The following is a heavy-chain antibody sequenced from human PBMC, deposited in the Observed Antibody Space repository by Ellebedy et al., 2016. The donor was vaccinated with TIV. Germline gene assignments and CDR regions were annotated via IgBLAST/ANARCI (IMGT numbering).Heavy chain of an antibody. V-gene: IGHV3-30*04. Sequence: GESLKISCAGSGFAFRVSSMHWVRQAPARGLEGVAFIDYDACNENFVESVKGRFTISRDNPKNTVSLQISSLRVEDTAVYYCARALRSGYDAFDLWGQGTAVTVSS. CDR1: GFAFRVSS. J-gene: IGHJ3*01. CDR2: IDYDACNE. CDR3: ARALRSGYDAFDL. D-gene: IGHD1-14*01.